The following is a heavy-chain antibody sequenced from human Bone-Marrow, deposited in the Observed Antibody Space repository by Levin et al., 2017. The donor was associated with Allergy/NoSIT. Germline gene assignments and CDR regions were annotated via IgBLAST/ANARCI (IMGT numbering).Heavy chain of an antibody. Sequence: GESLKISCAASGFTFSSYWMSWVRQAPGKGLEWVANIKQDGSEKYYVDSVKGRFTISRDNAKNSLYLQMNSLRAEDTAVYYCARDLSSWGNSGNPNYWGQGTLVTVSS. CDR3: ARDLSSWGNSGNPNY. V-gene: IGHV3-7*01. J-gene: IGHJ4*02. CDR2: IKQDGSEK. CDR1: GFTFSSYW. D-gene: IGHD4-23*01.